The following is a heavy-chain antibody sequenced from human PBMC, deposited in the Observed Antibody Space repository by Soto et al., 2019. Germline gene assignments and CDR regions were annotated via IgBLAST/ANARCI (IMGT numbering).Heavy chain of an antibody. Sequence: SETLSLTCTVSGGSISSYYWSWIRQPPGKGLEWIGYIYYSGSTNYNPSLKSRVTISVDTSKNQFSLKLSSVTAADTAVYYCARFMWLVTGEVRYFDYWGQGTLVTVSS. J-gene: IGHJ4*02. CDR1: GGSISSYY. CDR3: ARFMWLVTGEVRYFDY. D-gene: IGHD6-19*01. V-gene: IGHV4-59*08. CDR2: IYYSGST.